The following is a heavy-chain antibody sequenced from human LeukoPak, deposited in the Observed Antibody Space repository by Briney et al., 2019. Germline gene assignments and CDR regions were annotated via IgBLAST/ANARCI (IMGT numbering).Heavy chain of an antibody. Sequence: SVKVSCKACGCTFSSYAISWVRQAPGQGLEWMGGIIPIFGTANYAQKFQGRVTITTDESTSTAYMELSSLRSEDTAVYYCARDGYCSGGSCYGRFWGQGTLVTVSS. J-gene: IGHJ4*02. CDR2: IIPIFGTA. CDR3: ARDGYCSGGSCYGRF. V-gene: IGHV1-69*05. CDR1: GCTFSSYA. D-gene: IGHD2-15*01.